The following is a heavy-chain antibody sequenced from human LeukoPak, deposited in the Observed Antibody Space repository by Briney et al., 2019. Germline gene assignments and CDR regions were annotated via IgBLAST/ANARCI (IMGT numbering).Heavy chain of an antibody. D-gene: IGHD2-15*01. CDR2: ISYSGST. CDR3: RRHTPSTYAGGPYDY. Sequence: LETLSLTCIVSVASPISNFGCWIRQPLGRGVEWMGYISYSGSTAYHAPRNTRSPISAAMSKNQCFFKLTAGTPADPPDNYCRRHTPSTYAGGPYDYWGQGTLVTVSS. V-gene: IGHV4-59*08. J-gene: IGHJ4*02. CDR1: VASPISNF.